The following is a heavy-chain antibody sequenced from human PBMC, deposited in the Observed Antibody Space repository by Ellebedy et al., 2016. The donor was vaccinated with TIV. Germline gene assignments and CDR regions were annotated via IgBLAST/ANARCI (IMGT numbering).Heavy chain of an antibody. Sequence: MPSETLSLTCTVYGGSFSGYYWSWIRQPPGKGLEWIGSIYHSGSTYYNPSLKSRVTISVDTSKNQFSLKLSSVTAADTAVYYCARDGSSGFYWGQGTLVTVSS. CDR2: IYHSGST. D-gene: IGHD6-19*01. V-gene: IGHV4-34*01. CDR3: ARDGSSGFY. CDR1: GGSFSGYY. J-gene: IGHJ4*02.